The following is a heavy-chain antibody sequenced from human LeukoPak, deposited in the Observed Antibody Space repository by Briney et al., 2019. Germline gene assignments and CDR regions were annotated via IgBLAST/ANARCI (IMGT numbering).Heavy chain of an antibody. D-gene: IGHD3-22*01. CDR3: ARDFDYYDSSGYYEGIDY. CDR2: ISSSSSYI. Sequence: YSMNWVRQAPGKGMEWVSSISSSSSYIYYADSVKGRFTISRDNAKNSLYLQMNSLRAEDTAVYYCARDFDYYDSSGYYEGIDYWGQGTLVTVSS. V-gene: IGHV3-21*01. J-gene: IGHJ4*02. CDR1: YS.